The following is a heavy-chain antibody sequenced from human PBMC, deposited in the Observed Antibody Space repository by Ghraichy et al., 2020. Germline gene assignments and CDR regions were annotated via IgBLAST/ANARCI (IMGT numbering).Heavy chain of an antibody. CDR3: ARGGQLLDY. V-gene: IGHV4-34*01. J-gene: IGHJ4*02. Sequence: SETLSLTCAVYGGSFSGYYWSWIRQPPGKGLEWIGEINHSGSTNYNPSLKSRVTISVDTSKNQFSLKLSSVTAADTAVYYCARGGQLLDYWGQGTLVTVSS. CDR2: INHSGST. CDR1: GGSFSGYY. D-gene: IGHD2-2*01.